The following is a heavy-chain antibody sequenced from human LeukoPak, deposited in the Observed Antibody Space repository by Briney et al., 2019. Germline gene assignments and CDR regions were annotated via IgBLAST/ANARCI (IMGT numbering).Heavy chain of an antibody. D-gene: IGHD6-19*01. V-gene: IGHV3-9*01. CDR1: GFTFDDYA. CDR3: AKGLYSSGWYLLDY. CDR2: ISWNSGSI. J-gene: IGHJ4*02. Sequence: PGGSLRLSCAASGFTFDDYAMHWVRPAPGKGLEWVSGISWNSGSIGYADSVKGRFTISRDNAKKSMYLQMDSLIAEGTAVYYCAKGLYSSGWYLLDYWGQGTLVTVSS.